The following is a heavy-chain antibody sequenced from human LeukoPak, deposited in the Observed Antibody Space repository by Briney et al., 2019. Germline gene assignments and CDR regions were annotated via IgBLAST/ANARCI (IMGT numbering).Heavy chain of an antibody. CDR2: INHSGST. V-gene: IGHV4-34*01. Sequence: SETLSLTCAVYGGSFSGYYWSWSRQPTGKGLQWIGEINHSGSTNYNPSLKSRVTISVDTSKDQFSLKLSSVTAADTAVYYCARTLPRTYYYYMDVWGKGTTVTISS. J-gene: IGHJ6*03. D-gene: IGHD1-14*01. CDR1: GGSFSGYY. CDR3: ARTLPRTYYYYMDV.